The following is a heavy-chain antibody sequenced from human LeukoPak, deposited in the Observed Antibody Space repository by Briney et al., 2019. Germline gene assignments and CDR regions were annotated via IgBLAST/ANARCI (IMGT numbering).Heavy chain of an antibody. J-gene: IGHJ6*03. Sequence: SETLSLTCTVSGGSISSYYWSWIRQPAGKGLEWIGRIYTSGSTNYNPSLKSRVTMSVDTSKNQFSLKLSSVTAADTAVYYCATDSAIQLWGGYYYYMDVWGKGTTVTVSS. CDR1: GGSISSYY. V-gene: IGHV4-4*07. CDR2: IYTSGST. D-gene: IGHD5-18*01. CDR3: ATDSAIQLWGGYYYYMDV.